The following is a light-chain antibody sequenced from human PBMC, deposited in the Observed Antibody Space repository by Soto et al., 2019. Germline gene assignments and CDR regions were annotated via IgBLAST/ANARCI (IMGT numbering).Light chain of an antibody. J-gene: IGKJ1*01. CDR2: GAS. CDR3: RQYGRSPPVK. Sequence: EFVLTQSPGTLSLSPGERATLSCRASQTVSSNYLAWYQQQPGQPPRLLIYGASTRAAGTPDRFSGSGSGTDFTLTISRLEPEDFAVYYCRQYGRSPPVKFGQGTKVDNK. V-gene: IGKV3-20*01. CDR1: QTVSSNY.